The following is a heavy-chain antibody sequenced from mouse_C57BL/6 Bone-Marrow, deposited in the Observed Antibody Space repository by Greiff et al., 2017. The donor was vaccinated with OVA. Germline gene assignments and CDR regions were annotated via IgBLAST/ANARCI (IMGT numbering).Heavy chain of an antibody. CDR3: ARQNYGSSYDYAMDY. J-gene: IGHJ4*01. Sequence: EVQGVESGGGLVKSGGSLKLSCAASGFTFSSYTMSWVRQTPEKRLEWVATISGGGGNTYYPDSVKGRFTISRDNAKNTLYLQMSSLRSEDTALYYCARQNYGSSYDYAMDYWGQGTSVTVSS. CDR2: ISGGGGNT. CDR1: GFTFSSYT. D-gene: IGHD1-1*01. V-gene: IGHV5-9*01.